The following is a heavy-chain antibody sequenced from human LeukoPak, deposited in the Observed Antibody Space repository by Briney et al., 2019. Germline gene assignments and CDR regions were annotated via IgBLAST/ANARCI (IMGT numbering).Heavy chain of an antibody. Sequence: PGGSLRLSCAASGFTFSSYSMNWVRQAPGKGLEWVSYISSSSSTIYYADSVKGRFTIPRDNAKNSLYLQMNSLRAEDTAVYYCASTGDIVVVPAAIGPCWGQGTLVTVSS. CDR3: ASTGDIVVVPAAIGPC. CDR2: ISSSSSTI. V-gene: IGHV3-48*01. D-gene: IGHD2-2*01. CDR1: GFTFSSYS. J-gene: IGHJ4*02.